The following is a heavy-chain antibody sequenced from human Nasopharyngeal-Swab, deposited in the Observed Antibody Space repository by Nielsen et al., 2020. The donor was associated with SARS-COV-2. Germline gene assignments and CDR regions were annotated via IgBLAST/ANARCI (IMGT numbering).Heavy chain of an antibody. D-gene: IGHD6-13*01. J-gene: IGHJ4*02. CDR3: VRSSSWYYFDY. V-gene: IGHV4-39*01. CDR1: GDSIAYSTFY. CDR2: IYYNGNT. Sequence: GSLRLSCTLSGDSIAYSTFYWGWIRQPPGKGLEWMGIIYYNGNTYQNPSLKRRLTISVAKSKNQFSLQLSSVTAADTAVYYCVRSSSWYYFDYWAQGTQVTVSS.